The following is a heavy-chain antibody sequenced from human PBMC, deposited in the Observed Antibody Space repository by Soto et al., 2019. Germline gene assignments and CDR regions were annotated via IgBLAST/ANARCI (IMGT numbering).Heavy chain of an antibody. Sequence: PGGSLRLSCAASGFTFSSYAMSWVRQAPGKGLEWVSAISGSGGSTYYADSVKGRFTISRDNSKNTLYLQMNSLRAEDTAVYYCAKVAPGLTMIVVVTMDDAFDIWGQGTMVTVSS. CDR2: ISGSGGST. J-gene: IGHJ3*02. CDR3: AKVAPGLTMIVVVTMDDAFDI. V-gene: IGHV3-23*01. CDR1: GFTFSSYA. D-gene: IGHD3-22*01.